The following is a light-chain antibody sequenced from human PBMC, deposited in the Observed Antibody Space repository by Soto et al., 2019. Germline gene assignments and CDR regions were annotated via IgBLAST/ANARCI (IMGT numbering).Light chain of an antibody. Sequence: DIQMTQSPSSLSASVGDRVTTTCRASQSISSYLNWYQQKPGKAPKLLIYAASSLQSGVPSRFSGSGSGTDFTLTISSLQPEDFETYYCQQSYSTPPSYTFGQGTKLEIK. V-gene: IGKV1-39*01. CDR3: QQSYSTPPSYT. J-gene: IGKJ2*01. CDR1: QSISSY. CDR2: AAS.